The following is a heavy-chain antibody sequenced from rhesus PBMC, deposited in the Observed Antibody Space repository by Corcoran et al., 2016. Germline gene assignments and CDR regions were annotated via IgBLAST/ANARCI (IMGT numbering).Heavy chain of an antibody. D-gene: IGHD6-31*01. V-gene: IGHV4-165*01. CDR2: ISGSSGRT. CDR3: ARKWYGSGWAFDY. J-gene: IGHJ4*01. Sequence: QVQLQESGPGLVKPSETLSLTCAVSGGSFSGYYWGWISQPPGKGLEWIGYISGSSGRTNYNPSLKSRVTISTDTSKNQFSLKLSSVTAADTAVYYCARKWYGSGWAFDYWGQGVLVTVSS. CDR1: GGSFSGYY.